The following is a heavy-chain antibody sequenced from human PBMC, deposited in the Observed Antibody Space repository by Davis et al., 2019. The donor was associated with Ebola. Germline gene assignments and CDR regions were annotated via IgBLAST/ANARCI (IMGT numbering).Heavy chain of an antibody. CDR2: INHSGST. J-gene: IGHJ4*02. V-gene: IGHV4-34*01. CDR3: ARVRRITMIVVVITAVFDY. D-gene: IGHD3-22*01. Sequence: MPSETLSLTCTVSGGSISSYYWSWIRQPPGKGLEWIGEINHSGSTNYNPSLKSRVTISVDTSKNQFSLKLSSVTAADTAVYYCARVRRITMIVVVITAVFDYWGQGTLVTVSS. CDR1: GGSISSYY.